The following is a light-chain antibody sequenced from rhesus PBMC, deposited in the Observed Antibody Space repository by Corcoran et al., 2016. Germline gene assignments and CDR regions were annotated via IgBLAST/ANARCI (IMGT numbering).Light chain of an antibody. J-gene: IGKJ3*01. CDR1: QGISSW. CDR3: QQYSSRPFT. CDR2: KAS. V-gene: IGKV1-22*01. Sequence: DIQMTQSPSSLSASVGDTVTITCRASQGISSWLAWYQQQPGKAPKLLIDKASSLKSGVPSRFSGSGSGTDFTLTISSLQSEDFATYYCQQYSSRPFTFGPGTKLDIK.